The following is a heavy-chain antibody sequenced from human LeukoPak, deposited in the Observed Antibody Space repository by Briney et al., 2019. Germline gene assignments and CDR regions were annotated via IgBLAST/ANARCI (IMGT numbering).Heavy chain of an antibody. CDR3: AKDLGSGWGGGGDFDY. Sequence: GGSLRLSCAASGFTFSSYAMSWVRQAPGKGLEWVSAISGSGGSTYYADSVKGRFTISRDNSKNTLYLQMNSLRAEDTAVYYCAKDLGSGWGGGGDFDYWGQGTLVTVSS. V-gene: IGHV3-23*01. CDR1: GFTFSSYA. D-gene: IGHD6-19*01. CDR2: ISGSGGST. J-gene: IGHJ4*02.